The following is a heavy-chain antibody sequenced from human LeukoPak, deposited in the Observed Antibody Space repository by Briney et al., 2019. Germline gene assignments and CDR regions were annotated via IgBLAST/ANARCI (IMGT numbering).Heavy chain of an antibody. CDR1: GFTFSSYS. V-gene: IGHV3-48*02. CDR2: ISSSRTTI. D-gene: IGHD5-18*01. J-gene: IGHJ4*02. Sequence: GGSLRLSCAASGFTFSSYSMNWVRQAPGKGLEWVSYISSSRTTIYYADSVKGRFTISRDNAKNSLYLQMNSLRDEDTAVYYCAREGPGYSYGSSGYWGQGTLVTVSS. CDR3: AREGPGYSYGSSGY.